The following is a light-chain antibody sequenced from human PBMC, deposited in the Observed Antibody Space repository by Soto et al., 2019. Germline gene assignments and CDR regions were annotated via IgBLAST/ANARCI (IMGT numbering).Light chain of an antibody. CDR1: QSVSTK. V-gene: IGKV3-15*01. Sequence: EILLTQSPATLSLSRGERSTLWCRASQSVSTKLAWYKQKPGQAPRLLIYGASTRATGIPARFSGSGSGTEFTLTISSLQSEDFAVYYCQHYNNWPLTFGGGTKVDIK. CDR3: QHYNNWPLT. CDR2: GAS. J-gene: IGKJ4*01.